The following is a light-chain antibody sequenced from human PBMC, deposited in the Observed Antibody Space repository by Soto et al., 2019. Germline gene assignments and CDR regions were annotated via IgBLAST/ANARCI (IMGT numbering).Light chain of an antibody. CDR3: HQYDNLPLT. CDR2: DAS. CDR1: QDISNY. Sequence: DIQMTQSPSSLSASEGDRVTITCQASQDISNYLNWYQQKPGKAPKLLIYDASNLETGVPSRFSGSGSGTDFTFTISSLQPEDIAAYYCHQYDNLPLTFGPGTKVDIK. J-gene: IGKJ3*01. V-gene: IGKV1-33*01.